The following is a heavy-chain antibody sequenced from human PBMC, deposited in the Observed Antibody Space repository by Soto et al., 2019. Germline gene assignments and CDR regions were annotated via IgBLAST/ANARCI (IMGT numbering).Heavy chain of an antibody. CDR3: AKDGDSSGWSLYYYYGMDV. CDR1: GFTFSSYA. V-gene: IGHV3-23*01. J-gene: IGHJ6*02. CDR2: ISGSGGST. D-gene: IGHD6-19*01. Sequence: EVQLLESGGGLVQPGGSLRLSCAASGFTFSSYAMSWVRQAPGKGLEWVSAISGSGGSTYYAYSVKGRFTISRDNSRNTLYLQMNSLRAEDTAVYYCAKDGDSSGWSLYYYYGMDVWGQGTTVTVSS.